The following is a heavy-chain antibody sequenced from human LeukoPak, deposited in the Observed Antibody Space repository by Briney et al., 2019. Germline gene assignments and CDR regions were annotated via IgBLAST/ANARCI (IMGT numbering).Heavy chain of an antibody. J-gene: IGHJ4*02. D-gene: IGHD3-9*01. CDR2: ISGSGGST. V-gene: IGHV3-23*01. CDR1: GFTFSSYA. Sequence: PGGSLRLSCAASGFTFSSYAMSWVRQAPGKGLEWVSAISGSGGSTYYADSVKGRFTISRDNSKNTLYLQMNNLRAEDTAVYYCAKIGSYDILTGEARAYYFDYWGQGTLVTVSS. CDR3: AKIGSYDILTGEARAYYFDY.